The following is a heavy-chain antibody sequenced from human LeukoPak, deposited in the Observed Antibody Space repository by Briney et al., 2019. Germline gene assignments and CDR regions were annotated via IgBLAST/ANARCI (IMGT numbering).Heavy chain of an antibody. J-gene: IGHJ4*02. CDR2: ISGSGGST. CDR1: GFTFSSYA. V-gene: IGHV3-23*01. Sequence: GGSLRLSCAASGFTFSSYAMSWVRQAPGKGLEWVSAISGSGGSTYYADSVKGRFTISRDNSKNTLYLQMNSLRAEDKAVYYCAKVEGYYVPTGALGDWGQGTLVTVSS. CDR3: AKVEGYYVPTGALGD. D-gene: IGHD3-16*01.